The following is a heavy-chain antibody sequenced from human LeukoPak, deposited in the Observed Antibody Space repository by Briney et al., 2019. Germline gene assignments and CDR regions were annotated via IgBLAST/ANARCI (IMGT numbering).Heavy chain of an antibody. V-gene: IGHV3-48*03. CDR3: ARDRGITMVRGVNYYYYGMDV. CDR2: ISSSGSTI. D-gene: IGHD3-10*01. J-gene: IGHJ6*02. Sequence: GGSLRLSCAASGFTVSSNYMNWVRQAPGKGLEWVSYISSSGSTIYYADSVKGRFTISRDNAKNSLYLQMNSLRAEDTAVYYCARDRGITMVRGVNYYYYGMDVWGQGTTVTVSS. CDR1: GFTVSSNY.